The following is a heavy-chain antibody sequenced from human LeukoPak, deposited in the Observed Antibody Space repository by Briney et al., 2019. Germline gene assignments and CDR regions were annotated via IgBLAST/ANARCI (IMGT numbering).Heavy chain of an antibody. V-gene: IGHV1-46*01. J-gene: IGHJ3*02. Sequence: ASVKVSCKASGYTFISYYIHWVRQAPGQGLEWMGIINPSGGSTRYAQRFQGRVTMTRDTSTGTIYMELSSLRSEDTAVYFCARDSGTVSDAFDIWGQGTMVTVSS. CDR1: GYTFISYY. CDR3: ARDSGTVSDAFDI. CDR2: INPSGGST. D-gene: IGHD4-11*01.